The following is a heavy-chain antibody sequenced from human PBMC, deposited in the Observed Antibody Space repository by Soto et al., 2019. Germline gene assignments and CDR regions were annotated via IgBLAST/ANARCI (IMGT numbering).Heavy chain of an antibody. J-gene: IGHJ4*02. Sequence: QEQVVESGGGVVQPGRSLRLSCAASGFTLSSYAVHWVRQAPGKGLEWVAMIWSDGTTKYYADSVKGRFTISRDSSKKTWYLQMNSLRVDDTAVYYCVRDPLGSGWASDYWGQGTLVTVSS. CDR1: GFTLSSYA. V-gene: IGHV3-33*01. CDR3: VRDPLGSGWASDY. CDR2: IWSDGTTK. D-gene: IGHD6-19*01.